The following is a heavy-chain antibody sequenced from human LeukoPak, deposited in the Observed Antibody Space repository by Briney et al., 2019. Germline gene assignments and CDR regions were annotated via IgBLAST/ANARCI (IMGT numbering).Heavy chain of an antibody. CDR2: IDADGSST. D-gene: IGHD2/OR15-2a*01. V-gene: IGHV3-74*01. Sequence: GGSLRLSCAASGFSFSNYWMHWVRHAPGKGLVWVSHIDADGSSTNYPDSVKGRFTISKDNAKNTVYLQMNSLRAEDTAVYYCVSFYETYWGRGTLVTVSS. CDR3: VSFYETY. CDR1: GFSFSNYW. J-gene: IGHJ4*02.